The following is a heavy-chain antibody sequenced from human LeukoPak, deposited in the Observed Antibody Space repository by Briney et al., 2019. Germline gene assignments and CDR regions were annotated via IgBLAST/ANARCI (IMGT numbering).Heavy chain of an antibody. CDR2: INHSGST. CDR1: GGSFSGYY. D-gene: IGHD3-10*01. Sequence: PSETLSLTCAVYGGSFSGYYWSWIRQPPGKGLEWIGEINHSGSTNYNPSLKSRVTISVDTSKNQFSLKLSSVTAADTAVYYCAGRNTYYGSSYYYYYMDVWGKGTTVTISS. J-gene: IGHJ6*03. V-gene: IGHV4-34*01. CDR3: AGRNTYYGSSYYYYYMDV.